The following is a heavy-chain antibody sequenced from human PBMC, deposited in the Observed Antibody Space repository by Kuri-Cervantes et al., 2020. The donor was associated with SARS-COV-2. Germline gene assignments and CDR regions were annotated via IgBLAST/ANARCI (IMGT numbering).Heavy chain of an antibody. J-gene: IGHJ3*02. CDR2: INPSGGST. V-gene: IGHV1-46*01. CDR3: ARDDCSSTSCSNQWLAPDAFDI. Sequence: ASVKVSCKASGCTFTSYYMHWVRQAPGQGLEWMGIINPSGGSTSYAQKFQGRVTMTRDTSTSTVYMELSSLRSEDTAMYYCARDDCSSTSCSNQWLAPDAFDIWGQGTMVTVSS. D-gene: IGHD2-2*01. CDR1: GCTFTSYY.